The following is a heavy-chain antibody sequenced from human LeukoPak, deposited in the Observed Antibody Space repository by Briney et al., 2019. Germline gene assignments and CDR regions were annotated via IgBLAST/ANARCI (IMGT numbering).Heavy chain of an antibody. V-gene: IGHV3-48*03. J-gene: IGHJ4*02. CDR1: GFTFSSYE. D-gene: IGHD3-10*01. CDR3: ARDRGTGSNSPYYFDC. Sequence: PGGSLRLSCVASGFTFSSYEMNWVRQAPGKGLEWVSHISRSGSTIYYADSVKGRFTISRDNAKNSLYLQMNSLRAEDTAVYYCARDRGTGSNSPYYFDCWGQGTLVTVSS. CDR2: ISRSGSTI.